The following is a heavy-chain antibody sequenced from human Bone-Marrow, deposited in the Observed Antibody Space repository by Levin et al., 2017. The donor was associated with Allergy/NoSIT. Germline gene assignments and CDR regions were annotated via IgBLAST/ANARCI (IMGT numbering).Heavy chain of an antibody. Sequence: SQTLSLTCAVSGGAFSGYYWTWIRQSPGKGLEWIGEINHWGTTTYNPSLTSRVTLSVDTSNNQFSLKLTSVTAADTAVYYCASRFCSSTSCDFDYWGQGTLVTVSP. V-gene: IGHV4-34*01. J-gene: IGHJ4*02. D-gene: IGHD2-2*01. CDR2: INHWGTT. CDR1: GGAFSGYY. CDR3: ASRFCSSTSCDFDY.